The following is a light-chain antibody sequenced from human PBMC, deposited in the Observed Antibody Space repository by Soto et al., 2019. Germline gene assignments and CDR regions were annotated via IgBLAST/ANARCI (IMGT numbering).Light chain of an antibody. V-gene: IGLV1-44*01. Sequence: QSVLTQPPSSSGTPGRRVTISCSGSISNIGSNTVNWYQQLPGTAPKLLIYSNNQRPSGVPDRFSGSKSGTLASLAISGLQSEDEADYYCAAWDDSLNGPYVYGTGTKVTVL. J-gene: IGLJ1*01. CDR1: ISNIGSNT. CDR2: SNN. CDR3: AAWDDSLNGPYV.